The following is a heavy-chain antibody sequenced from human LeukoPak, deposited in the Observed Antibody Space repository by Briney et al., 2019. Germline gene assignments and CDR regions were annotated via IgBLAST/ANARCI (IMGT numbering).Heavy chain of an antibody. D-gene: IGHD3-10*01. CDR2: IKEDGREK. J-gene: IGHJ4*02. CDR1: GFTFSSSW. CDR3: ARGGRPDY. Sequence: GGSLRLSCATSGFTFSSSWMSWVRQAPGKGLECVANIKEDGREKYYVDSVKGRFTISRDNAKNSLYLQMSSLRAEDTVVYYCARGGRPDYWGQGTLVTVSS. V-gene: IGHV3-7*01.